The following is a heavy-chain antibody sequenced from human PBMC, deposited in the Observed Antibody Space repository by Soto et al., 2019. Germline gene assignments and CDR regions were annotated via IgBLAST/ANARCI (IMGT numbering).Heavy chain of an antibody. V-gene: IGHV1-58*01. CDR2: IVVGSGNT. CDR3: AADQRFLEWCHGLGYDP. J-gene: IGHJ5*02. Sequence: SVRVSGKASGVTFTSSAVKWVRQARGQGREWRGRIVVGSGNTNYAQKFQERVTITRDMSSRPAYMELSSLRSEDTAVYYCAADQRFLEWCHGLGYDPWGQGTLDTDSS. CDR1: GVTFTSSA. D-gene: IGHD3-3*01.